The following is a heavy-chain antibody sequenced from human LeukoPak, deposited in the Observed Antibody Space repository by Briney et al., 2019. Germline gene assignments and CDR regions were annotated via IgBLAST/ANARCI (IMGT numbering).Heavy chain of an antibody. CDR3: ARLSEELEAHFDF. CDR2: IYGGDSET. CDR1: GYRFNSHW. V-gene: IGHV5-51*01. J-gene: IGHJ4*02. D-gene: IGHD6-13*01. Sequence: GESLKISCKGSGYRFNSHWIGWVRQMPGKGLEWMGVIYGGDSETRYSPSFQGHVTISADKSIWTAYLQWSSLKASDTAMYYCARLSEELEAHFDFWGQGTPVTVSS.